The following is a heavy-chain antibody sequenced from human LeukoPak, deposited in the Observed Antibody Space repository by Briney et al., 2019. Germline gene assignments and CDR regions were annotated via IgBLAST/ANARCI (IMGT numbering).Heavy chain of an antibody. Sequence: PSETLSLTRTVSGGSISSYYWSWIRQPPGKGLEWIGYIYYSGSTNYNPSLKSRVTISVDTSKNQFSLKLSSVTAADTAVYYCAGYGDYENAFDIWGQGTMVTVSS. CDR3: AGYGDYENAFDI. D-gene: IGHD4-17*01. V-gene: IGHV4-59*01. CDR1: GGSISSYY. CDR2: IYYSGST. J-gene: IGHJ3*02.